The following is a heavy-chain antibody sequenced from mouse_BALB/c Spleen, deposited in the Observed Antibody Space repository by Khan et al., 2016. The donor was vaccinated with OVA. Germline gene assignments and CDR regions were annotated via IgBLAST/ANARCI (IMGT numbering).Heavy chain of an antibody. Sequence: VQLKESGPSLVKPSQTLSLTCSVTGDSITSGFWNWIRKFPGNKFEYLGYITYSGNTYYNPSLKSRISFTRDTSKSQYFLQLNFVTTEDTATYFCARSYGSWAMDYWGQGTSVTVSS. J-gene: IGHJ4*01. D-gene: IGHD1-1*01. CDR3: ARSYGSWAMDY. V-gene: IGHV3-8*02. CDR1: GDSITSGF. CDR2: ITYSGNT.